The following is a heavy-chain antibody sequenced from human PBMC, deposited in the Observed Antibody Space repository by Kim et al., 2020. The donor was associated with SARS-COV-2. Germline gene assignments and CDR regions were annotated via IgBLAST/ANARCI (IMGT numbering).Heavy chain of an antibody. CDR3: AKDIDGSGSDRGNDY. D-gene: IGHD3-10*01. Sequence: GGSLRLSCAASGFTFGDYYMNWIRQAPGKGLEWVSGISWSSGSIGYADSVKGRFTISSDNAKNSLYLQMNSLRAEDTALYYCAKDIDGSGSDRGNDYWGQGTLVTVSS. CDR1: GFTFGDYY. CDR2: ISWSSGSI. J-gene: IGHJ4*02. V-gene: IGHV3-9*01.